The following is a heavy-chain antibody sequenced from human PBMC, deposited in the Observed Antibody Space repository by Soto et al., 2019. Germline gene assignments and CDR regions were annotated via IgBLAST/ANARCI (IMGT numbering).Heavy chain of an antibody. CDR3: ARDGVVTAILDY. CDR1: GYTFTSYY. CDR2: INPSGGST. Sequence: QVQLVQSGAEVKKPGASVKVSCKASGYTFTSYYMHWVRQAPGQGLEWMGIINPSGGSTSYAQKFHGRVTMTRDTSTSTVYMELSSLRSYDTAVYYCARDGVVTAILDYWGQGTLVTVSS. V-gene: IGHV1-46*01. D-gene: IGHD2-21*02. J-gene: IGHJ4*02.